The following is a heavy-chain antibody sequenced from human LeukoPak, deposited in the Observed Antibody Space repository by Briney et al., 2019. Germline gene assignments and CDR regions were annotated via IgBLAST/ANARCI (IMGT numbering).Heavy chain of an antibody. V-gene: IGHV3-30*03. J-gene: IGHJ4*02. D-gene: IGHD6-13*01. CDR3: ARTGDKYSSSWYGDY. CDR1: GFTFSNYG. CDR2: ISTDGTNK. Sequence: PGRSLRLSCAASGFTFSNYGLHWVRQAPGKGLEWVALISTDGTNKNYADSVKGRFTISRDNSKNTLYLQMNSLRAEDTAVYYCARTGDKYSSSWYGDYWGQGTLVTVSS.